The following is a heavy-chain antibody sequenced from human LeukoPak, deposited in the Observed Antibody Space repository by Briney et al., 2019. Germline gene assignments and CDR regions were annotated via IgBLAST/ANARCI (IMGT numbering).Heavy chain of an antibody. Sequence: SETLSLTCTVSGGSISSYYWSWIRQPPGKGLEWTGYIYYSGSTNYNPSLKSRVTISVDTSKNQFSLKLSSVTAADTAVYYCARHVRYSSGYYKFDPWGQGTLVTVSS. V-gene: IGHV4-59*08. CDR1: GGSISSYY. J-gene: IGHJ5*02. D-gene: IGHD3-22*01. CDR3: ARHVRYSSGYYKFDP. CDR2: IYYSGST.